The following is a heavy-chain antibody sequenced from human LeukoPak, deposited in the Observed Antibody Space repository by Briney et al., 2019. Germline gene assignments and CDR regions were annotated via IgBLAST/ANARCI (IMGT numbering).Heavy chain of an antibody. J-gene: IGHJ4*02. CDR3: AKDSSSIAAAGTSFDY. D-gene: IGHD6-13*01. V-gene: IGHV3-23*01. Sequence: GGSLTLSCVASGFTFSTYTMNWIRQAPGKGLEWVSGSIGSGGSAFYADSVKGRFPISRDTSKNTLFLHMNNLRAGDTAVYYCAKDSSSIAAAGTSFDYWGQGTLVTVSS. CDR2: SIGSGGSA. CDR1: GFTFSTYT.